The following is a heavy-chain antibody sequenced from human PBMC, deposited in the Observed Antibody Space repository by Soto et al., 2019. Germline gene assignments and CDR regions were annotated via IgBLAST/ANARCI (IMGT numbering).Heavy chain of an antibody. CDR1: GYTFTGYY. J-gene: IGHJ1*01. CDR3: VRGGYGDYLHH. D-gene: IGHD4-17*01. CDR2: INPITGAT. V-gene: IGHV1-2*02. Sequence: QVQLVQSGAEVKKPGASVKVTCKASGYTFTGYYMHWVRQAPGQGLEWMAWINPITGATKFAQNFQGRVTVTRDTSINTAYMELSGLTSDDMAVYYCVRGGYGDYLHHWGQGTLVTVSS.